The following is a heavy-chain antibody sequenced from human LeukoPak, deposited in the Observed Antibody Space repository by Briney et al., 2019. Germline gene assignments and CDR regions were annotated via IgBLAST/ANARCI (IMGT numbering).Heavy chain of an antibody. CDR2: LNHTGGT. CDR1: GGSFSGYY. J-gene: IGHJ5*02. Sequence: SETLSLTCAVYGGSFSGYYWNWIRQPPGKGLEWIGELNHTGGTTYNPSLKNRLTISVDTSKNQFSLMLSSVTAADTAVYYCASRDLNWFDPWGQGILVTVSS. CDR3: ASRDLNWFDP. V-gene: IGHV4-34*01.